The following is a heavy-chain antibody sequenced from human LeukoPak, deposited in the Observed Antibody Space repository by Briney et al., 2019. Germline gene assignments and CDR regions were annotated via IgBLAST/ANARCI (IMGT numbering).Heavy chain of an antibody. J-gene: IGHJ4*02. D-gene: IGHD1-26*01. CDR2: ISSSGTTI. CDR1: GFTFSTYE. CDR3: ARDLSGSYVNY. Sequence: GGSLRLSCAASGFTFSTYEMNWVRQAPGKGLEWVSYISSSGTTIYYADSVKGRFTISRNNAKKSLYLQMNSLRAEDTAVYYCARDLSGSYVNYWGQGTLVTVSS. V-gene: IGHV3-48*03.